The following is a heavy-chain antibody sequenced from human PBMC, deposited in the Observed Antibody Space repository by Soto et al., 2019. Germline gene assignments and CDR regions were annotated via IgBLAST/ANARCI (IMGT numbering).Heavy chain of an antibody. D-gene: IGHD5-12*01. Sequence: SATLSLTCTVSGGSVSSGSYYWSWIRQPPGKGLEWIGYFYYSGSTNYNPSLKSRVTISVDTSKTQFSLKLSSVTAADTAVYYCARQRRGGDGYNYAFDIWGQGTMVTVSS. CDR2: FYYSGST. CDR1: GGSVSSGSYY. V-gene: IGHV4-61*01. J-gene: IGHJ3*02. CDR3: ARQRRGGDGYNYAFDI.